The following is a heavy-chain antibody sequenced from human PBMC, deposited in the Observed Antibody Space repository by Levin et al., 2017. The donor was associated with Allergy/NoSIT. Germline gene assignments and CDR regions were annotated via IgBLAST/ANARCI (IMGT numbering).Heavy chain of an antibody. CDR1: GGSISSSTYY. CDR3: ASRMYRD. D-gene: IGHD3-16*02. J-gene: IGHJ1*01. V-gene: IGHV4-39*02. CDR2: VYHTGGT. Sequence: SETLSLTCTVSGGSISSSTYYWGWIRQPPGTGLEWIGSVYHTGGTYYNPSLRSRITISVDTSNNHFSLKLRSVTAADTAIYYCASRMYRDWGQGTLVTVSS.